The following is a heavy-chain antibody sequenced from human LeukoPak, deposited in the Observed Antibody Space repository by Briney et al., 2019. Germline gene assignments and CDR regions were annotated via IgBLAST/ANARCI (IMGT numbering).Heavy chain of an antibody. CDR2: INWNGGST. CDR3: ARVGSWDTFDV. Sequence: GGSLRLSCAASGFTFDDFAMSWVRQAPGKGLEWVSGINWNGGSTGYADSVKGRFTISRDNAKNSLYLQMNSLRAEDTAVYHCARVGSWDTFDVWGQGTMVTVSS. CDR1: GFTFDDFA. D-gene: IGHD3-10*01. V-gene: IGHV3-20*01. J-gene: IGHJ3*01.